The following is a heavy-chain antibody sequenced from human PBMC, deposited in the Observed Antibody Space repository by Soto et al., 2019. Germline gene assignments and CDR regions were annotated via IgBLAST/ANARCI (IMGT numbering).Heavy chain of an antibody. D-gene: IGHD3-10*01. CDR3: ARGQTEVYYYGSGSYYKGPRPRRAHFDY. CDR1: GGSFSGYY. Sequence: QVQLQQWGAGLLKPSETLSLTCAVYGGSFSGYYWSWIRQPPGKGLEWIGEINHSGSTNYNPSLKSRVTISVDTSKNQFSLKLSSVTAADTAVYYCARGQTEVYYYGSGSYYKGPRPRRAHFDYWGQGTLVTVSS. CDR2: INHSGST. J-gene: IGHJ4*02. V-gene: IGHV4-34*01.